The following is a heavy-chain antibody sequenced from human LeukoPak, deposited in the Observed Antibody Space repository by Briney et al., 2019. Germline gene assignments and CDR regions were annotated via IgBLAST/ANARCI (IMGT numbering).Heavy chain of an antibody. CDR2: IDPKDGAT. D-gene: IGHD4-17*01. J-gene: IGHJ3*02. V-gene: IGHV1-46*01. CDR3: ATVKQADYGDYQFDI. CDR1: GYIFTTYY. Sequence: GASVKLSCKASGYIFTTYYIYWVRQAPGQGLEWMGIIDPKDGATKYPQKFQGRVTMTEDTSTDTAYMELSSLRSEDTAVYYCATVKQADYGDYQFDIWGQGTMVTVSS.